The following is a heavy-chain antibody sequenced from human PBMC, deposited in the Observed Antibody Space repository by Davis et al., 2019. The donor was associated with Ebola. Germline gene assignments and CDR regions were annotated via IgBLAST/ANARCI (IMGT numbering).Heavy chain of an antibody. Sequence: GGSLRLSCAASGFTFSSYAISWVRQAPGQGLEWMGGIIPIFGTANYAQKFQGRVTITADESTSTAYMELSSLRSEDTAVYYCARAQHYDFWSGYSPDYYYGMDVWGQGTTVTVSS. CDR1: GFTFSSYA. CDR2: IIPIFGTA. CDR3: ARAQHYDFWSGYSPDYYYGMDV. J-gene: IGHJ6*02. D-gene: IGHD3-3*01. V-gene: IGHV1-69*01.